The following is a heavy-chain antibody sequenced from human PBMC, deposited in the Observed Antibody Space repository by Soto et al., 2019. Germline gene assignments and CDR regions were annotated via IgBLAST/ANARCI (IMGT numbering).Heavy chain of an antibody. CDR2: IWYDGSKT. CDR3: ARVGTFPVLNYFYS. Sequence: QVQLVESGGGVVQPGRSLRLSCAASGFSFSHYGMFWVRQAPGKGLEWVAMIWYDGSKTYYADSVKGRLTISRDNSKNTLYLQMDSLRAEDTPLXYCARVGTFPVLNYFYSWGQGTLVTVSS. V-gene: IGHV3-33*01. CDR1: GFSFSHYG. J-gene: IGHJ4*02. D-gene: IGHD3-3*02.